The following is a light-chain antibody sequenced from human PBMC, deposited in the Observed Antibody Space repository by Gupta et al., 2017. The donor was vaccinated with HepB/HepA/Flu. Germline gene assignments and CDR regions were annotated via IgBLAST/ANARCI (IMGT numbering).Light chain of an antibody. V-gene: IGLV4-69*01. J-gene: IGLJ2*01. CDR2: LNSDGSH. CDR1: SGHSTSA. CDR3: QTWGSGIPVV. Sequence: QLVLTQSPSASASLGASVKLPCTLSSGHSTSAIAWHQQQPEKGPRYLMKLNSDGSHSKGDGIPDRFSGSSSGAERYLTISSLQSEDEADYYCQTWGSGIPVVFGGGTKPTVL.